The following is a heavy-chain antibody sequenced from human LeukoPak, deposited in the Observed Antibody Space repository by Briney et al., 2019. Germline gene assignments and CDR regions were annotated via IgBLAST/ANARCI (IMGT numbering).Heavy chain of an antibody. CDR3: AKGPYYYGSGSAVNY. Sequence: GGSLRLSCAASGFTFSSYGMHWVRQAPGKGLEWVAVISYDGSNKYYADSVKGRFTISRDNSKNTLYLQMNSLRAEDTAVYYCAKGPYYYGSGSAVNYWGQGTLVPVSS. CDR2: ISYDGSNK. CDR1: GFTFSSYG. D-gene: IGHD3-10*01. J-gene: IGHJ4*02. V-gene: IGHV3-30*18.